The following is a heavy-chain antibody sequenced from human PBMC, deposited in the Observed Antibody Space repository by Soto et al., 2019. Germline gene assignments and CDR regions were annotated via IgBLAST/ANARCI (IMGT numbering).Heavy chain of an antibody. CDR3: ARGTAGVAPTALDY. CDR1: GVSISSGGYY. D-gene: IGHD1-1*01. CDR2: IFHSGTP. Sequence: QVQLQESGPGLVKPSQTLSLTCTVSGVSISSGGYYWSWIRQYPGKGLEWVAYIFHSGTPYYNPSLKSRVTISLDTPKNPFSLELTSVTAADTAVYFCARGTAGVAPTALDYWGQGTLVTVSS. V-gene: IGHV4-31*03. J-gene: IGHJ4*02.